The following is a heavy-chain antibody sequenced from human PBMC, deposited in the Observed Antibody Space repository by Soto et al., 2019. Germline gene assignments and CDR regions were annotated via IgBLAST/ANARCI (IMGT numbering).Heavy chain of an antibody. V-gene: IGHV1-8*01. CDR3: ASFAPTTYGAFDI. CDR1: GYTFTSYD. Sequence: QVQLVQSGAEVKKPGASVKVSCKASGYTFTSYDINWVRQATGQGLEWMGWMNPNSGNTGYAQKFQGRVTMTRNTSKSTAYMALSRLSSEDTAVYYCASFAPTTYGAFDIWGQGAMVTVS. CDR2: MNPNSGNT. J-gene: IGHJ3*02. D-gene: IGHD3-10*01.